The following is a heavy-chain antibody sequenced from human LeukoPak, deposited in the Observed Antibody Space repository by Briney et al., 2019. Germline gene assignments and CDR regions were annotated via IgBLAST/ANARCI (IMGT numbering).Heavy chain of an antibody. CDR2: IYYSGST. J-gene: IGHJ4*02. CDR1: GGSVSSGSYY. V-gene: IGHV4-61*01. Sequence: SETLSLTCTVSGGSVSSGSYYWSWIRQPPGKGLEWIGYIYYSGSTNYNPSLKSRVTISVDTSKNQFSLKLSSVTAADTAVYYCARHGSYGDYFDYWGQGTLVTVSS. D-gene: IGHD1-26*01. CDR3: ARHGSYGDYFDY.